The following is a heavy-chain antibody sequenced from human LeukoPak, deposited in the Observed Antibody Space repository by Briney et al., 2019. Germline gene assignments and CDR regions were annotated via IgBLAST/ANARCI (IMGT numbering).Heavy chain of an antibody. Sequence: ASVKVSCKASGYTFASYYMHWVRQAPGQGLEWMGIINPSGGSTSYAQKFQGRVTMTRDTSTSTVYMELSSLRSEATAVYYCAREGGPYDFWSGYYTGDAFDIWGQGTMVTVSS. CDR1: GYTFASYY. D-gene: IGHD3-3*01. CDR3: AREGGPYDFWSGYYTGDAFDI. V-gene: IGHV1-46*01. CDR2: INPSGGST. J-gene: IGHJ3*02.